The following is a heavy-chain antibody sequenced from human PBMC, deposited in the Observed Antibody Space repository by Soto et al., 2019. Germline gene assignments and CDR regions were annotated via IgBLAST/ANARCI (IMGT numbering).Heavy chain of an antibody. J-gene: IGHJ5*02. D-gene: IGHD5-12*01. CDR1: GGSISSGGYY. Sequence: KTSETLSLTCTVSGGSISSGGYYWSWIRQHPGKGLEWIGYIYYSGSTYYNPSLKSRVTISVDTSKNQFSLKLSSVTAADTAVYYCARDLRAGGWFDPWGQGTLVTV. CDR2: IYYSGST. CDR3: ARDLRAGGWFDP. V-gene: IGHV4-31*03.